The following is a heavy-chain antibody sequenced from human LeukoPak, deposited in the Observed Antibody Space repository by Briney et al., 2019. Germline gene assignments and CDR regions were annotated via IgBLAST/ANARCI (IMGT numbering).Heavy chain of an antibody. D-gene: IGHD3-22*01. CDR3: ARDLKYYYDSSGPGVDY. CDR1: GFTFSSYI. Sequence: QTGGSLRLSCAASGFTFSSYIMNWVRQAPGKGLEWVSSISSSSSYTHYADSVKGRFTISRDNAKNSLFLQMSSLRAEDTAVYYCARDLKYYYDSSGPGVDYWGQGTLVTVSS. V-gene: IGHV3-21*01. CDR2: ISSSSSYT. J-gene: IGHJ4*02.